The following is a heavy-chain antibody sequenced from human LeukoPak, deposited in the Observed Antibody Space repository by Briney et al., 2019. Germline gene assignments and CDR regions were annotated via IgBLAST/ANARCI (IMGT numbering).Heavy chain of an antibody. CDR2: IYPGDSDT. CDR3: ARLGNEYSSSSRVEDWYFDL. J-gene: IGHJ2*01. CDR1: GYSFASYW. V-gene: IGHV5-51*03. Sequence: KPGESLKISCKGSGYSFASYWIGWVRQMPGKGLEWMGIIYPGDSDTRYSPSFQGQVTVSADKSISTAYLQWSSLKASDTAMYYCARLGNEYSSSSRVEDWYFDLWGRGTLVTVSS. D-gene: IGHD6-6*01.